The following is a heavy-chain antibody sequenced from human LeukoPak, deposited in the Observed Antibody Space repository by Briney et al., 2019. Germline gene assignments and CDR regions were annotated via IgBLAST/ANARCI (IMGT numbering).Heavy chain of an antibody. CDR2: ISGSGSNT. D-gene: IGHD3-22*01. CDR3: ASITMIVVVKDV. Sequence: GGSLRLSCAASGFTFSSYAMSWVRQAPGKGLEWVSVISGSGSNTYYADSVKGRFTISRDNSKNTLYLQMNSLRAEDTAVYYCASITMIVVVKDVWGQGTTVTVSS. CDR1: GFTFSSYA. V-gene: IGHV3-23*01. J-gene: IGHJ6*02.